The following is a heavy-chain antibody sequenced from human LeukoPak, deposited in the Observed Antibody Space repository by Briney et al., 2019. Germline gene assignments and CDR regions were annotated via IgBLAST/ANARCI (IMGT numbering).Heavy chain of an antibody. Sequence: GGSLRLSCAASAFTLSSNYISSVRQAPGNGLEGVSSIYSGGTTYYADSVKGRFTISRDNSKNTLYLQMNSLRAEDTAVYYCARRYPYSSAWHPSAFDVWGQGTMVTVSS. J-gene: IGHJ3*01. D-gene: IGHD6-19*01. CDR1: AFTLSSNY. CDR3: ARRYPYSSAWHPSAFDV. CDR2: IYSGGTT. V-gene: IGHV3-66*01.